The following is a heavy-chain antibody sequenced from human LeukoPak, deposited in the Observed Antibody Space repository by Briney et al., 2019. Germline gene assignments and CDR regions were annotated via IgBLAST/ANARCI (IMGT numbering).Heavy chain of an antibody. CDR2: IYYSGST. CDR3: AREIIRGYYFDY. CDR1: GGSISSGDYY. V-gene: IGHV4-30-4*01. Sequence: SQTLSLTCTVSGGSISSGDYYWSWIRQPPGKGLEWIGYIYYSGSTYYNPSLKSRVTISVDTSKNQSSLKLSSVTAADTAVYYCAREIIRGYYFDYWGQGTLVTVSS. J-gene: IGHJ4*02. D-gene: IGHD3-10*01.